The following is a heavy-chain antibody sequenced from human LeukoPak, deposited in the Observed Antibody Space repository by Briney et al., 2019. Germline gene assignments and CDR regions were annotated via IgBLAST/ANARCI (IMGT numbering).Heavy chain of an antibody. CDR2: ISSSSSYI. Sequence: GGSLRLSCAASRFTFSNYAMGWVRQAPGKGLEWVSSISSSSSYIYYADSVKGRFTISRDNAKNSLYLQMNSLRAEDTAVYYCARDPPGPRGWGQGTLVTVSS. V-gene: IGHV3-21*01. D-gene: IGHD3-10*01. CDR1: RFTFSNYA. J-gene: IGHJ4*02. CDR3: ARDPPGPRG.